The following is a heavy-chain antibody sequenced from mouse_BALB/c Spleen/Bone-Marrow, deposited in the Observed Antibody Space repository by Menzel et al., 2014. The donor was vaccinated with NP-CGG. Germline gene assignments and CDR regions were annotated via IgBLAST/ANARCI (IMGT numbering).Heavy chain of an antibody. J-gene: IGHJ3*01. Sequence: VRLQHSGPELVKPGASVKISCKASGFTFTDYYINWVKQKPGQGLEWIGWIYPRNNNTKYNERFKDKATLTVDTPSSTAYMQLSSLTSEDTAVYFCARGITTATFAYWGQGTLVTVSA. CDR1: GFTFTDYY. V-gene: IGHV1-84*02. CDR2: IYPRNNNT. D-gene: IGHD1-2*01. CDR3: ARGITTATFAY.